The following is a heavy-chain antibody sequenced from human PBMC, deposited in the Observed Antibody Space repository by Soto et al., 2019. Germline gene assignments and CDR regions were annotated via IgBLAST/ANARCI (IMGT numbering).Heavy chain of an antibody. Sequence: SETLSLTCTVSGGSISSGGYYWSWIRQHPGKGLEWIGYIYYSGSTYYNPSLKSRVTISVDTSKNQFSLKLSSVTAADTAVYYCARDHTLASLRRIVPAAIPWFDPWGQGTLVTVSS. V-gene: IGHV4-31*03. D-gene: IGHD2-2*01. J-gene: IGHJ5*02. CDR2: IYYSGST. CDR3: ARDHTLASLRRIVPAAIPWFDP. CDR1: GGSISSGGYY.